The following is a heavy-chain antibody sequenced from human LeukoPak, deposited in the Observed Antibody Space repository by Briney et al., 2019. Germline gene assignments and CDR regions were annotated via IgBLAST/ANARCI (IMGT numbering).Heavy chain of an antibody. V-gene: IGHV3-21*01. Sequence: GGSLTLSCAASRFTFSSYSMNWVRQAPGKGLEWVSSISSSSSYIYYADSVKGRFTISRDNAKNSLYLQMNSLRAEDTAVYYCAREVAAGLFDYWGQGTLVTVSS. CDR3: AREVAAGLFDY. CDR2: ISSSSSYI. CDR1: RFTFSSYS. J-gene: IGHJ4*02. D-gene: IGHD6-13*01.